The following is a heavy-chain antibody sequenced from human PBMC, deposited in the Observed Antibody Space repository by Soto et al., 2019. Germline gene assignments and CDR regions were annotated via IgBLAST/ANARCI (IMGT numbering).Heavy chain of an antibody. D-gene: IGHD2-2*01. CDR1: GLTFNSYA. J-gene: IGHJ6*02. CDR3: AKSFAYCSSTSCARFGMDV. V-gene: IGHV3-23*01. Sequence: GGSLRLSCAASGLTFNSYAMSWVRQAPGKGLEWVSGISGSGASTYYVDSVKGRFTISRDNSKNTLYLQMNSLRAEDTAVYYCAKSFAYCSSTSCARFGMDVWGQRTTVTVSS. CDR2: ISGSGAST.